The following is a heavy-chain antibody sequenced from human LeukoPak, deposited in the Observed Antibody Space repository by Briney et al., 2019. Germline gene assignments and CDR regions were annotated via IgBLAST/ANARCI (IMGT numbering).Heavy chain of an antibody. Sequence: ASVKVSCKASGYSFTSYGISWVRQAPGQGLEWMGWISVCSGDTDYAQRLQGRVTMTTDTSTTTAYMELRSLRSDDTAVYYCATFNGNSQGDYFNYWGQGTLVTVSS. V-gene: IGHV1-18*01. CDR2: ISVCSGDT. CDR1: GYSFTSYG. CDR3: ATFNGNSQGDYFNY. D-gene: IGHD4-23*01. J-gene: IGHJ4*02.